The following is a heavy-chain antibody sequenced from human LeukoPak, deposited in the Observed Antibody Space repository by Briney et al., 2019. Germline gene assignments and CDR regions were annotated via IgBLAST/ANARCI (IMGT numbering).Heavy chain of an antibody. V-gene: IGHV1-46*01. J-gene: IGHJ3*02. Sequence: ASVKVSCTASGYTFTSYYMHWVRQAPGQGLEWMGIINPSSGSTTYAQRFQGRVTMTRDTSTSTVYMELSSLRSEDTAVYCCARGYSRFGESTDAFDIWGQGTMVTVSS. CDR2: INPSSGST. CDR3: ARGYSRFGESTDAFDI. CDR1: GYTFTSYY. D-gene: IGHD3-10*01.